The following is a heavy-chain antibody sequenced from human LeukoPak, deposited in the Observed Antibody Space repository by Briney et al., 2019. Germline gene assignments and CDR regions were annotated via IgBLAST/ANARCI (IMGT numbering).Heavy chain of an antibody. D-gene: IGHD6-6*01. Sequence: ASVTVSCTASGYTFTSYDINWVRQAPGQGLEWMGWMNPNSGNTGYAQKFQGRATLTRNTSISTAYMELSSLRSEDTAVYYCARGSHPRKGGNWFDPWGQGTLVTVSS. CDR2: MNPNSGNT. J-gene: IGHJ5*02. CDR3: ARGSHPRKGGNWFDP. CDR1: GYTFTSYD. V-gene: IGHV1-8*01.